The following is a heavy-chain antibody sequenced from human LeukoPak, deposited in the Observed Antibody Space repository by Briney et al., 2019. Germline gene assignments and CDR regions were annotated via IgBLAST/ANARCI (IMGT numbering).Heavy chain of an antibody. Sequence: GGSLRLSCAASGFTFSSYSMNWVRQAPGKGLEWVSSISSSSSYIYYADSVKGRFTISRDNAKNSLYLRMNSLRAEDTAVYYCARDQGSGWLHRHFAFDIWGQGTMVTVSS. D-gene: IGHD6-19*01. CDR2: ISSSSSYI. CDR1: GFTFSSYS. CDR3: ARDQGSGWLHRHFAFDI. V-gene: IGHV3-21*01. J-gene: IGHJ3*02.